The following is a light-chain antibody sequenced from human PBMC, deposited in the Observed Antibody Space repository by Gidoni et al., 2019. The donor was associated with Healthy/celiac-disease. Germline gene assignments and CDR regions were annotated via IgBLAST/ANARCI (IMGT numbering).Light chain of an antibody. V-gene: IGKV1-5*03. CDR1: EIISSW. CDR3: QQYNSLWT. J-gene: IGKJ1*01. Sequence: DIQMTQSPSTLSASIGDRVTIPFRASEIISSWLAWYQKKPGKAPKLLIYKASSLESGVPARFSGSGSGTKFTLTISSLQPDDFATYYCQQYNSLWTFGQGTKVEIK. CDR2: KAS.